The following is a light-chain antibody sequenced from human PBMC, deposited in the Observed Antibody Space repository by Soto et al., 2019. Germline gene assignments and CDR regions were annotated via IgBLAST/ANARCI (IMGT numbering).Light chain of an antibody. Sequence: QSALTQPASVSGSPGQSITISCTGTSSDVGGYDFVSWYRQYPGQAPKILIYEVTHRPSGVPDRFSGSKSGNTASLTISVLQADDEADYYCSSYTITSSPVFGPGTKLTVL. CDR1: SSDVGGYDF. J-gene: IGLJ1*01. V-gene: IGLV2-14*01. CDR3: SSYTITSSPV. CDR2: EVT.